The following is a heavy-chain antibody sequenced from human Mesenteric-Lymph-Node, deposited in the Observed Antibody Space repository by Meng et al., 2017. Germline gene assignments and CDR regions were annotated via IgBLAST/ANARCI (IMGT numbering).Heavy chain of an antibody. V-gene: IGHV3-7*02. CDR2: IKHDGSET. J-gene: IGHJ5*02. CDR3: VTGDSLNP. D-gene: IGHD3-10*01. CDR1: GFTFRNFW. Sequence: GESLKISCAASGFTFRNFWMTWVRQAPGKGLEWVANIKHDGSETNYVDSVKGRFTISRDNAKNSLYLQMNSLRAEDTAVYYCVTGDSLNPFGQGTRVTVSS.